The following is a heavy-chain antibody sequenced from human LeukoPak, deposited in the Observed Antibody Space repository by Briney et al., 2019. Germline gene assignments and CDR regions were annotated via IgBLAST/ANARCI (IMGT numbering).Heavy chain of an antibody. D-gene: IGHD2-2*01. CDR1: GFTFEDHV. CDR3: AKDLGGSATTV. CDR2: ISWSGDRM. V-gene: IGHV3-9*01. Sequence: GGSLRLSCAASGFTFEDHVMHWVRQAPGKGLEWVSSISWSGDRMGYADAVEGRFTISRDNAKNSLFLQMNSLRVEDTALYYCAKDLGGSATTVWGQGTLVTVSS. J-gene: IGHJ4*02.